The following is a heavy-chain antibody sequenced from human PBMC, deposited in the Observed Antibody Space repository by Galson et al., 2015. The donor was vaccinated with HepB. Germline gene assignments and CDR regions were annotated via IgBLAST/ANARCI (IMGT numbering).Heavy chain of an antibody. CDR2: IYYSGST. V-gene: IGHV4-31*03. CDR3: ARQGEWDSSGYYPTDYYYYYMDV. J-gene: IGHJ6*03. CDR1: GGSISSGGYY. Sequence: TLSLTCTVSGGSISSGGYYWSWIRQHPGKGLEWIGYIYYSGSTYYNPSLKSRVTISVDTSKNQFSLKLSSVTAADTAVYYCARQGEWDSSGYYPTDYYYYYMDVWGKGTTVTVSS. D-gene: IGHD3-22*01.